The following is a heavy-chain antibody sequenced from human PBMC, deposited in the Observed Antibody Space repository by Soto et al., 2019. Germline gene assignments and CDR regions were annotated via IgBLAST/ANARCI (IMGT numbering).Heavy chain of an antibody. CDR3: ARPRISSSSGAMDV. Sequence: SETLSLTCTVSGGSISSSSHYWGWIRQPPGKGLEWIGSIYYSGSTYYNPSLKSRVTISVDTSKNQFSLKLSSVTAADTAVYYCARPRISSSSGAMDVWGQGTTVTVSS. J-gene: IGHJ6*02. CDR1: GGSISSSSHY. V-gene: IGHV4-39*01. D-gene: IGHD6-6*01. CDR2: IYYSGST.